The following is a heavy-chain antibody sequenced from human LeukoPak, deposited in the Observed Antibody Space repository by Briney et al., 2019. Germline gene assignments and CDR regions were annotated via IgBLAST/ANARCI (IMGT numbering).Heavy chain of an antibody. Sequence: GGSLRLSCTASGFTFSSYEMNWVRQAPGKGLEWVSYISSSGSTIYYADSVKGRFTISRDNAKNSLYLQMNSLRAEDTAVYYCARVHEYYYGSGPSDYWGQGTLVTVSS. D-gene: IGHD3-10*01. CDR2: ISSSGSTI. V-gene: IGHV3-48*03. CDR1: GFTFSSYE. CDR3: ARVHEYYYGSGPSDY. J-gene: IGHJ4*02.